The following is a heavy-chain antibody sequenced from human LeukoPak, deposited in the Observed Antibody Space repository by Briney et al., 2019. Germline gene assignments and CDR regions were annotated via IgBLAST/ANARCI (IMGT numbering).Heavy chain of an antibody. CDR1: GYTFTSYG. CDR3: ALPRDNWNSDAFDI. J-gene: IGHJ3*02. D-gene: IGHD1-7*01. Sequence: ASVKVSCNASGYTFTSYGISWVRQAPGQGLEWMGWISAYNGNTNYAQKLQGRVTMTTDTSTSTAYMELSSLRSEDTAVYYCALPRDNWNSDAFDIWGQGTMVTVSS. V-gene: IGHV1-18*01. CDR2: ISAYNGNT.